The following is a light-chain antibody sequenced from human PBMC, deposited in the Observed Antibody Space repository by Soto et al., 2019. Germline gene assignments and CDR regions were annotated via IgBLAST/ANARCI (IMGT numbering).Light chain of an antibody. V-gene: IGKV3-20*01. CDR2: EAS. CDR3: QQYGNSPQT. J-gene: IGKJ1*01. Sequence: EIVLTQSPCTLSLSPGERATLSCRASQSVSSTYVAWYQQRPGQTPNLLIYEASTRATGIPDRFSGSGSGTDYTLTIDRLEPEDFAVYYCQQYGNSPQTFGQGTKVDI. CDR1: QSVSSTY.